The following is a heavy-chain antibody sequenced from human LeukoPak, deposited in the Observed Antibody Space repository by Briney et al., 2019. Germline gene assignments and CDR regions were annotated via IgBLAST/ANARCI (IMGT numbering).Heavy chain of an antibody. CDR1: GFTFSSYS. V-gene: IGHV3-48*01. J-gene: IGHJ4*02. Sequence: SGGSLRLSCAASGFTFSSYSMNWVRQAPGKGLEWVSHITASGIAMFYADSVKGRFTISRDNAKNSLYLQMNSLRAEDTAVYYCAREESYGYSDYWGQGTLVTVSS. CDR3: AREESYGYSDY. CDR2: ITASGIAM. D-gene: IGHD3-10*01.